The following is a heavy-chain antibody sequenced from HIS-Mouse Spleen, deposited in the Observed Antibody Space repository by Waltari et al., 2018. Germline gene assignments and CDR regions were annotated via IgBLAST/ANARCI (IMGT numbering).Heavy chain of an antibody. CDR3: ARAGFSDYDFWSGYYSPDAFDI. D-gene: IGHD3-3*01. CDR1: GGSISSSSYY. Sequence: QLQLQESGPGLVKPSETLSLTCTVSGGSISSSSYYWGWIRQPPGKGLEWIGSIYYSGSTYYNPSLKSRVTISVDTSKNQFSLKLSSVTAADTAVYYCARAGFSDYDFWSGYYSPDAFDIWGQGTMVTVSS. CDR2: IYYSGST. J-gene: IGHJ3*02. V-gene: IGHV4-39*07.